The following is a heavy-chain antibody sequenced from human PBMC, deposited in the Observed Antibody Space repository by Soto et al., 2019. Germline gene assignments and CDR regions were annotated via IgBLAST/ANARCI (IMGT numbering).Heavy chain of an antibody. J-gene: IGHJ4*02. D-gene: IGHD3-10*01. CDR2: IFHDGTA. CDR3: ARLVYDTRLNYMYFDF. V-gene: IGHV4-4*01. CDR1: VVSISIGNW. Sequence: AETLSFTCAVPVVSISIGNWWTCFRQSPRRGLEYIGEIFHDGTANYYPSFERRVAISVDTSKNQFSLKLTSVTAADTAIYFCARLVYDTRLNYMYFDFWGQGTMVTVSS.